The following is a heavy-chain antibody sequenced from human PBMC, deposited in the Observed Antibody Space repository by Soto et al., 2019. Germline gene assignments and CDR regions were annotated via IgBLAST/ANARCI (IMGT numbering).Heavy chain of an antibody. CDR1: GGAFSGYY. Sequence: ASETLSLTRAVYGGAFSGYYWSWVRPPPGEGLEWIGEINHSGSTNYNPSLKSRVTISVDTSKNQFSLKLSSVTAADTAVYYCARRLVSPFRAPPRGMDVWGQGTTVTVSS. D-gene: IGHD1-26*01. CDR3: ARRLVSPFRAPPRGMDV. J-gene: IGHJ6*02. CDR2: INHSGST. V-gene: IGHV4-34*01.